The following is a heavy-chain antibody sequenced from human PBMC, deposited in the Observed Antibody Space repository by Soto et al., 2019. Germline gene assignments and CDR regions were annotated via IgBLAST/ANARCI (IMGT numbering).Heavy chain of an antibody. J-gene: IGHJ4*02. CDR3: ARGAYYFDY. CDR1: GFTFSSYS. CDR2: ISSSSSYI. Sequence: EVQLVESGGGLVKPGGSLRLSCAASGFTFSSYSMNWVRQAPGKGLEWVSSISSSSSYIYYADSLKGRFTISRDNAKNSLYLQMNSLRAEDTAVYYCARGAYYFDYWGQGTLVTVSS. D-gene: IGHD3-16*01. V-gene: IGHV3-21*01.